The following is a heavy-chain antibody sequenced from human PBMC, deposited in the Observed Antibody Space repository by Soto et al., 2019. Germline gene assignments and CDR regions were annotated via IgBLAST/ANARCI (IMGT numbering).Heavy chain of an antibody. D-gene: IGHD3-22*01. CDR2: IIPIFGTA. CDR1: GGTFSSYA. J-gene: IGHJ4*02. Sequence: SVKVSCKASGGTFSSYAISWVRQAPGQGLEWMGGIIPIFGTANYAQKFQGRVTITADESTSTAYMELSSLRSEDTAVYYCASSDSYYDSSGYYFFDCWGQGTLVTVSS. V-gene: IGHV1-69*13. CDR3: ASSDSYYDSSGYYFFDC.